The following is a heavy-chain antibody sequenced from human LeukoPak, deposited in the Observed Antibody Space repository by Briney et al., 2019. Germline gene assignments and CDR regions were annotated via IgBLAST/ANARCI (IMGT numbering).Heavy chain of an antibody. D-gene: IGHD2-15*01. CDR1: GGSISSSNW. CDR2: IYHSGST. CDR3: ARVKFCSGGSCHSLGLFDK. Sequence: SGTLSLTCAVSGGSISSSNWWSWVRQPPGKGLEWIGEIYHSGSTNYNPSVKSRMTISVDTSKNQFSLKIRSVTSVDTALYYCARVKFCSGGSCHSLGLFDKWGREPLVPVSS. V-gene: IGHV4-4*02. J-gene: IGHJ4*02.